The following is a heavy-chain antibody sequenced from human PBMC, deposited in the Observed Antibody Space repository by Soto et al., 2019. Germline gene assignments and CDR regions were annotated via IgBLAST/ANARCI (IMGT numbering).Heavy chain of an antibody. Sequence: ASVNGSWKAAGYTFTGYYIHWVRQAPGQGFEWMGRISPKSGGTNYAQKFQGRVTMTWDTSLNTAYMELSSLISEDTAVYYCARPPGYISDWYYFDLWGQGTLVTVSS. J-gene: IGHJ4*02. D-gene: IGHD6-19*01. CDR2: ISPKSGGT. CDR3: ARPPGYISDWYYFDL. CDR1: GYTFTGYY. V-gene: IGHV1-2*02.